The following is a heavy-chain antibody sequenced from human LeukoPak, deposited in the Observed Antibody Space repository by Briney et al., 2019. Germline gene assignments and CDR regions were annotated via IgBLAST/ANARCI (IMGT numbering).Heavy chain of an antibody. CDR2: INPNSGGT. CDR1: GYTFTGYY. D-gene: IGHD1-26*01. Sequence: RASVKVSCKASGYTFTGYYMHWVRQAPGQGLERMGWINPNSGGTNYAQKFQGRVTMTRDTSISTAYMELSRLRSHDTAVYYCARISRVGATGHYYYYMDVWGKGTPVTASS. V-gene: IGHV1-2*02. CDR3: ARISRVGATGHYYYYMDV. J-gene: IGHJ6*03.